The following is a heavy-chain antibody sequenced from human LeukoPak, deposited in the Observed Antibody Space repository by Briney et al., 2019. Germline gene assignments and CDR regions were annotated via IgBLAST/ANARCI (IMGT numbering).Heavy chain of an antibody. J-gene: IGHJ4*02. V-gene: IGHV3-23*01. CDR1: AFTFSSYG. CDR2: VSGGGGST. Sequence: GGSLRLSCAASAFTFSSYGMSWVRQAPGKGLEWVSGVSGGGGSTYYADSVKGRFTISRDNSKNRLYLQMKSLRVEDTAVCYCAKDRGYSGYECLTDYWGQGTLVTVSS. D-gene: IGHD5-12*01. CDR3: AKDRGYSGYECLTDY.